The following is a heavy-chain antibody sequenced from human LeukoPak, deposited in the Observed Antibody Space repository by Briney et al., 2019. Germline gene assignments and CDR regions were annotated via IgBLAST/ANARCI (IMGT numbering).Heavy chain of an antibody. Sequence: GGSLRLSCAASGFAFSSHWMTWVRQVPGRGPEWVANVNRDGSETYYLDSVKGRFTISKDNAKNSLYLQMNSLRAEDTALYHCARNNGMDVWGQETTVNVSS. V-gene: IGHV3-7*03. J-gene: IGHJ6*02. CDR3: ARNNGMDV. CDR1: GFAFSSHW. CDR2: VNRDGSET.